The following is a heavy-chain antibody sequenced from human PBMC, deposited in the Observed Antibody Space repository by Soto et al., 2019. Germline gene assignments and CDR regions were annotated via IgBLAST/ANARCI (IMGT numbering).Heavy chain of an antibody. CDR3: ARSIYYYDSSGYFASPWDYYYYYGMDV. Sequence: SVKVSCKASGGTFSSYAISWVRQAPGQGLEWMGGIIPIFGTANYAQKFQGRVTITADESTSTAYMELSSLGSEDTAVYYCARSIYYYDSSGYFASPWDYYYYYGMDVWGQGTTVTGSS. CDR2: IIPIFGTA. V-gene: IGHV1-69*13. J-gene: IGHJ6*01. CDR1: GGTFSSYA. D-gene: IGHD3-22*01.